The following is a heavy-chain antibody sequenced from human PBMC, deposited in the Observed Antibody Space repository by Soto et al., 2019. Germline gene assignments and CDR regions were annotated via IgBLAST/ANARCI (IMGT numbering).Heavy chain of an antibody. J-gene: IGHJ6*02. Sequence: EVQLVESGGGLVQPGRSLRLSCAASGFNFADYAMHWVRQSPGKGLEWVSGISWDGGRIGYADSVKGRFSISRDNAKKSLFLQRNSLRPEDTALYYCAKVVVQSTKPRYYFYGMDVWGQGTKVTVSS. CDR2: ISWDGGRI. CDR1: GFNFADYA. V-gene: IGHV3-9*01. CDR3: AKVVVQSTKPRYYFYGMDV. D-gene: IGHD2-15*01.